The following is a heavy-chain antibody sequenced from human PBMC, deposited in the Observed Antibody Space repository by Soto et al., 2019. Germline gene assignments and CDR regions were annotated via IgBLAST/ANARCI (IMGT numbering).Heavy chain of an antibody. Sequence: QITLKESGPTLVKRTQTLTLTCTFSGFSLSTSGVGVAWIRPPPGKAVEWLALIYWDDDKPYRPSLETWLTITQYTSKNQLVLTTTNMDSVDTATYYCAYLPCSGGSRYWSSDSGMDVWGQGTTVTVPS. J-gene: IGHJ6*02. V-gene: IGHV2-5*02. D-gene: IGHD2-15*01. CDR3: AYLPCSGGSRYWSSDSGMDV. CDR1: GFSLSTSGVG. CDR2: IYWDDDK.